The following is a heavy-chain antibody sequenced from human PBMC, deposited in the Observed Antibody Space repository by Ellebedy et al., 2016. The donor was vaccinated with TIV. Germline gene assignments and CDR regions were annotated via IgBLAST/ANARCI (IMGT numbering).Heavy chain of an antibody. J-gene: IGHJ3*02. V-gene: IGHV3-30-3*01. D-gene: IGHD4-23*01. CDR3: ARVKPDYGGIFHAFDI. CDR1: GFTFSSYA. CDR2: ISYDGSNK. Sequence: GGSLRLXCAASGFTFSSYAMHWVRQAPGKGLEWVAVISYDGSNKYYADSVKGRFTISRDNSKNTLYLQMNSLRAEDTAVYYCARVKPDYGGIFHAFDIWGQGTMVTVSS.